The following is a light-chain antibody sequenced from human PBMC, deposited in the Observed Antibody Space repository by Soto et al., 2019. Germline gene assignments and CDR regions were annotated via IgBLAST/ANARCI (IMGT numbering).Light chain of an antibody. J-gene: IGKJ4*01. CDR1: QTVSSNY. Sequence: EIGVTQSPGALSLSPGERATLSCRASQTVSSNYLAWYQQKPGQAPRFLIYGASRRATGIPDRFSGSGSGTDFTLTISRLEPEDFAVYYCTEYGSSPITFGGGTKVDNK. CDR3: TEYGSSPIT. V-gene: IGKV3-20*01. CDR2: GAS.